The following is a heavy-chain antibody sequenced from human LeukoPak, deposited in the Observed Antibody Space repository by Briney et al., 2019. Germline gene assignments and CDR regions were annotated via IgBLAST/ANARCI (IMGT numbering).Heavy chain of an antibody. CDR3: ARDFYDGFALDY. CDR1: GFTFSGSA. CDR2: IRSKANSYAT. V-gene: IGHV3-73*01. J-gene: IGHJ4*02. D-gene: IGHD2/OR15-2a*01. Sequence: GGSLRLSCAASGFTFSGSAMHWVRQASGKGLEWVGRIRSKANSYATAYAASVKGRFTISRDNARNSLYLQMDNLRAEDTGVYYCARDFYDGFALDYWGQGTLVTVSS.